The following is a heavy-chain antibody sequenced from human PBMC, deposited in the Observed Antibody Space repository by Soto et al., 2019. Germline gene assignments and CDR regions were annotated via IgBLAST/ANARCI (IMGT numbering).Heavy chain of an antibody. Sequence: EASLKVSFQASGYTFTTYGISRVRQAPGQRLEWMGWISAYNGNTNYAQKLQGRVTMTTDTSTSTAYMELRSLRSDDTAVYYRAIQYYDFWSGYSSYFDYWGQGTLVTVSS. CDR2: ISAYNGNT. CDR1: GYTFTTYG. D-gene: IGHD3-3*01. J-gene: IGHJ4*02. CDR3: AIQYYDFWSGYSSYFDY. V-gene: IGHV1-18*01.